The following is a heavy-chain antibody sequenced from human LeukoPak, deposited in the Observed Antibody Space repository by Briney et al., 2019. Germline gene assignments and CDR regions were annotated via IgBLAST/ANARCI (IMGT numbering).Heavy chain of an antibody. CDR2: IYSGGST. J-gene: IGHJ4*02. Sequence: PGGSLRLSCAASGFTVSSNYMSWVRQAPGKGLEWVSVIYSGGSTYYADSVKGRFTISRDNSKNTLYLQMNSLRAEDTAVCYCARAYYDSSGYYPFGGQGTLVTVSS. CDR1: GFTVSSNY. CDR3: ARAYYDSSGYYPF. V-gene: IGHV3-66*01. D-gene: IGHD3-22*01.